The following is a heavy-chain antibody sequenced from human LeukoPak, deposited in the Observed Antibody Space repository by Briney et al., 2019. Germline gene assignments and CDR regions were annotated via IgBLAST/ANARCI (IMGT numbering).Heavy chain of an antibody. CDR2: INSGEVTT. CDR1: GFTFSSYW. CDR3: TRVVIGGGRSFDY. D-gene: IGHD2-15*01. J-gene: IGHJ4*02. V-gene: IGHV3-74*01. Sequence: PGGSLRLSCAASGFTFSSYWMHWVRQAPGKGLVWVSRINSGEVTTSYADSVKGRFTISRDNAKNTVYLQMNSLRAEDTAVYYCTRVVIGGGRSFDYWGQGTLVTVSS.